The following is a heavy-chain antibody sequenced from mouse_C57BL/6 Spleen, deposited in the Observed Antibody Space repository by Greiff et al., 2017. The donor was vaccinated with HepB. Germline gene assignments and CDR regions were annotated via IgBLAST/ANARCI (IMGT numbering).Heavy chain of an antibody. Sequence: QVQLKQSGPELVKPGASVKISCKASGYAFSSSWMNWVKQRPGKGLEWIGRIYPGDGDTNYNGKFKGKATLTADKSSSTAYMQLSSLTSEDSAVYFCARSPGNYFDYWGQGTTLTVSS. CDR3: ARSPGNYFDY. V-gene: IGHV1-82*01. CDR2: IYPGDGDT. J-gene: IGHJ2*01. CDR1: GYAFSSSW.